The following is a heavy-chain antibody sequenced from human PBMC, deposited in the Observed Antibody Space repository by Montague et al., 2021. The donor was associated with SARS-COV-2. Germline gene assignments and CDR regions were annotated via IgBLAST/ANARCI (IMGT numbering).Heavy chain of an antibody. Sequence: SETLSLTCTVSGGSISSYYWSWIRQAPGKGLEWIGSIYYSGSTYYNPSLKSRVTISVDTSKNQFSLKLSSVTAADTAVYYCASPGVYYDSSGLLGFDYWGQGTLVTVSS. CDR1: GGSISSYY. V-gene: IGHV4-59*05. D-gene: IGHD3-22*01. J-gene: IGHJ4*02. CDR3: ASPGVYYDSSGLLGFDY. CDR2: IYYSGST.